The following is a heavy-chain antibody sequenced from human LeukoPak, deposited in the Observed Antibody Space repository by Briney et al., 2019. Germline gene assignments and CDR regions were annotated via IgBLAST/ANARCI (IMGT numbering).Heavy chain of an antibody. CDR3: ARGGGYCSGGSCYPTRSGFDP. CDR1: GGSINSGGYY. CDR2: IHFTGST. V-gene: IGHV4-31*03. J-gene: IGHJ5*02. D-gene: IGHD2-15*01. Sequence: SETLSLTCTVSGGSINSGGYYWSWIRQHPGKGLEWIGNIHFTGSTYYNPSLKSRVTISVDTSENQFSLKLSSVTAADTAVYYCARGGGYCSGGSCYPTRSGFDPWGQGTLVTVSS.